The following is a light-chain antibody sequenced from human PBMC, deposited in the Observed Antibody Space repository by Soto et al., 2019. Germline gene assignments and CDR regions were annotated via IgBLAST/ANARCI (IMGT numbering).Light chain of an antibody. CDR1: QRVLYSSNNKNY. V-gene: IGKV4-1*01. CDR2: WAS. CDR3: QQYYSTPFT. Sequence: DIVMTQSPDSLAVSLGERATINCKYSQRVLYSSNNKNYLAWYQQKPGQPPKLLIYWASTRESGVPDRFSGSGSGTDFTLTISSLQAEDVAVYYCQQYYSTPFTFGGGTKVEIK. J-gene: IGKJ4*01.